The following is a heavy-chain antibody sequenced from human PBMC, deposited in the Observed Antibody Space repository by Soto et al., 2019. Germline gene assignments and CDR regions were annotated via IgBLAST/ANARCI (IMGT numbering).Heavy chain of an antibody. CDR2: IYYSGST. CDR1: GGSISSSSYY. J-gene: IGHJ4*02. V-gene: IGHV4-39*01. D-gene: IGHD6-13*01. CDR3: ARLLWYSSSWSNYYFDY. Sequence: SENLSLTCTVSGGSISSSSYYWGWIRQPPGKGLEWIGSIYYSGSTYYNTSLKSRVTISVDTSKNQFSLKLSSVTAADTAVYYCARLLWYSSSWSNYYFDYWGQGTLVTVSS.